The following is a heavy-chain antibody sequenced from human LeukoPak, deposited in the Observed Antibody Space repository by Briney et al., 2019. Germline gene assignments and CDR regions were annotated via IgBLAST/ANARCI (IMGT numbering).Heavy chain of an antibody. J-gene: IGHJ4*02. CDR1: GGSMSSYY. CDR2: ISYNGKT. V-gene: IGHV4-59*01. CDR3: TRVGPSLHWNPDC. D-gene: IGHD1-1*01. Sequence: SETLSLTCTVSGGSMSSYYWMWIRQPPGKGLEWIGSISYNGKTNHNPSLKSRVTISVDTSKNQFSLKLSSVTAADTAVYYCTRVGPSLHWNPDCWGQGTLVTVSS.